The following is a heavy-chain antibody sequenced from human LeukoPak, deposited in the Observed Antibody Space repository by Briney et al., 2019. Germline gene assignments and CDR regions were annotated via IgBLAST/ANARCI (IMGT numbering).Heavy chain of an antibody. V-gene: IGHV3-21*01. Sequence: GGSLRLSCAASGFTFSSYSMNWVRQAPGKGLEWVAAISTTSGNIYYADSVKGRFTISRDNAKNSLYLQMNSLRAEDTAVYYCARGGWSYYGFDYWGQGTLVTVSS. CDR1: GFTFSSYS. J-gene: IGHJ4*02. CDR3: ARGGWSYYGFDY. D-gene: IGHD1-26*01. CDR2: ISTTSGNI.